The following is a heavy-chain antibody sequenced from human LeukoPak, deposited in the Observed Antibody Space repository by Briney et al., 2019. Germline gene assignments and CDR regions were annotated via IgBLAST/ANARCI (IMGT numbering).Heavy chain of an antibody. CDR2: IIPIFGTA. CDR3: ARLSSEVTASLYWYFDL. J-gene: IGHJ2*01. D-gene: IGHD2-21*02. V-gene: IGHV1-69*13. Sequence: SVKVSCKASGGTFSSYAISWVRQAPGQGLEWMGGIIPIFGTANYAQKFQGRVTITADESTSTAYMELSSLRSEDTAVYYCARLSSEVTASLYWYFDLWGRGTLVTVSS. CDR1: GGTFSSYA.